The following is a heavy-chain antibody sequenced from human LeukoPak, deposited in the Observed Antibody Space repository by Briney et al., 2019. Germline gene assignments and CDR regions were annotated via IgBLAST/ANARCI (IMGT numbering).Heavy chain of an antibody. CDR3: ARSRSGSPFDY. CDR2: INSGGSST. CDR1: GFTFSSYW. V-gene: IGHV3-74*01. D-gene: IGHD3-10*01. Sequence: GGSLRLSCAASGFTFSSYWMHWVRQAPGKGLVWVSRINSGGSSTSYADSVKGRFTISRDNAKNTLYLQMNSLRAEDTAVYYCARSRSGSPFDYWGQGTLVTVSS. J-gene: IGHJ4*02.